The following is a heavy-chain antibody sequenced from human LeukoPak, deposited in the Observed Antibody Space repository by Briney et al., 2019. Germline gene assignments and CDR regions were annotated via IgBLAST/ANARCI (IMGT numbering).Heavy chain of an antibody. CDR2: ISGSGGST. D-gene: IGHD6-19*01. Sequence: GGSLRLSCAASGFTFSSYAMHWVRQAPGKGLEWVSAISGSGGSTYYADSVKGRFTISRDNSKNTLYLQMNSLRAEDTAVYYCAKDPRIGFTVTGLSYFDLWGRGTLVTVSS. J-gene: IGHJ2*01. CDR3: AKDPRIGFTVTGLSYFDL. V-gene: IGHV3-23*01. CDR1: GFTFSSYA.